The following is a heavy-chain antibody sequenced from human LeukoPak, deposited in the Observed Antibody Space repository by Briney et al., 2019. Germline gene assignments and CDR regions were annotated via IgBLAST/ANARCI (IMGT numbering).Heavy chain of an antibody. J-gene: IGHJ6*02. V-gene: IGHV4-39*01. CDR3: ARLNYYYGMDV. CDR1: GGSISSSSYH. Sequence: SETLSLTCTVSGGSISSSSYHWGWIRQPPGKGLEWIGSIYYSGSTYYNPSLKRRVTVSVDTSKNQFSLKLSSVTAADTAVYYCARLNYYYGMDVWGQGTTVTGSS. CDR2: IYYSGST.